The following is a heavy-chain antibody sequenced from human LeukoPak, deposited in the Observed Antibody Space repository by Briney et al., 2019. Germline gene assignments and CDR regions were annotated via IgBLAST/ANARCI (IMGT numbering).Heavy chain of an antibody. CDR1: GGSISSGGYY. J-gene: IGHJ4*02. D-gene: IGHD3-3*01. Sequence: SQTLSLTCTVSGGSISSGGYYWSWIRQHPGKGLEWIGYIYYSGSTYYNPSLKSRVTISVDTSKNQFSLKLSSVTAADTAVYYCARSFWSGYYIPPPFDYWGQGTLVTVSS. CDR2: IYYSGST. V-gene: IGHV4-31*03. CDR3: ARSFWSGYYIPPPFDY.